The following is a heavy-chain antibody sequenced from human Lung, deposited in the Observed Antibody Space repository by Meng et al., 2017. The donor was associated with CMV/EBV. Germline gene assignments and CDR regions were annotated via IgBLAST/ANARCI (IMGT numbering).Heavy chain of an antibody. Sequence: GGSLRLXXAASGFTFSSYGMHWVRQAPGKGLEWVAFIRYDGSNKYYADSVKGRFTISRDNSKNTLYLQMNSLRAEDTAVYYCAKDGRGYSYGYGMDVWGQGXTVTVSS. V-gene: IGHV3-30*02. D-gene: IGHD5-18*01. J-gene: IGHJ6*02. CDR1: GFTFSSYG. CDR2: IRYDGSNK. CDR3: AKDGRGYSYGYGMDV.